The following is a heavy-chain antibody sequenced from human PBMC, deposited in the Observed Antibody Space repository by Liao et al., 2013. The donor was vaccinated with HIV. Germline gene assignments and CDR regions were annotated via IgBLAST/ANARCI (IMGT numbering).Heavy chain of an antibody. D-gene: IGHD3-10*01. CDR2: VNHSGYT. Sequence: QVQLQQWGAGLLKPSETLSLTCGVYGGSFSGYYWSWVRQPPREGAWSGLGKVNHSGYTNYNPSLKSRVTISVDTSKNQFSLKLTSVTAADTAVYYCARDPRRGLFYFDLWGPGTQVTVSS. CDR1: GGSFSGYY. V-gene: IGHV4-34*01. CDR3: ARDPRRGLFYFDL. J-gene: IGHJ4*02.